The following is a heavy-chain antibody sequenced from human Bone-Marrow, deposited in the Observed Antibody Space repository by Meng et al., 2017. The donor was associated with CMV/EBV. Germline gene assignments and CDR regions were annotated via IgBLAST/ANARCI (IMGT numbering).Heavy chain of an antibody. CDR3: ARGPRDVWSGYYVDY. Sequence: GGSLRLSCAASGFTFSSYAVHWVRQAPGKGLEWVAVISYDGNKKYYADSVKGRFTISRDNSKNTLYLQMNSLRAEDTAVYYCARGPRDVWSGYYVDYWGQGTLVTVSS. CDR2: ISYDGNKK. D-gene: IGHD3-3*01. J-gene: IGHJ4*02. CDR1: GFTFSSYA. V-gene: IGHV3-30*04.